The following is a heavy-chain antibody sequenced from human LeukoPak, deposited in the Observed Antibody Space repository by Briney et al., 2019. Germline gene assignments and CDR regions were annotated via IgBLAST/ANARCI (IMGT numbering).Heavy chain of an antibody. CDR1: GYTFTMHG. J-gene: IGHJ4*02. V-gene: IGHV1-18*01. D-gene: IGHD6-13*01. CDR3: ARDEWQQLALFEY. CDR2: ISGYNGNT. Sequence: RASVKVSCKASGYTFTMHGISWVRQAPGQGLEWMGWISGYNGNTKYAQEFQGRVTMTTDTSTSTAYMELRSLRSDDTALYYCARDEWQQLALFEYWGQGVLVTVSS.